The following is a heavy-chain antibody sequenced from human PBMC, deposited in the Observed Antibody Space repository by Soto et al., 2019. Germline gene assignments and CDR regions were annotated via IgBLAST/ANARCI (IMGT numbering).Heavy chain of an antibody. Sequence: GGSLRLSCAASGFTFSSYGMHWVRQAPGKGLEWVAVIWYDGSNKHYADSVKGRFTISRDNSKNTLYLQMNSLRADDTAVYYCARELLRYFDNGMDVWGQGTRVTVSS. J-gene: IGHJ6*02. CDR2: IWYDGSNK. CDR3: ARELLRYFDNGMDV. CDR1: GFTFSSYG. D-gene: IGHD3-9*01. V-gene: IGHV3-33*01.